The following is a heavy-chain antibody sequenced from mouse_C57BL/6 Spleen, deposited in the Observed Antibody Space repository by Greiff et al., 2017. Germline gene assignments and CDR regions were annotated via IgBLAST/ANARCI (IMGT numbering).Heavy chain of an antibody. V-gene: IGHV1-42*01. CDR2: INPSTGGT. Sequence: EVKLVESGPELVKPGASVKISCKASGYSFTGYYMNWVKQSPEKSLEWIGEINPSTGGTTYNQKFKAKATLAVDKSSSTAYMQLKSLTSEDSAVYYCARAKTGTREYYFDYWGQGTTLTVSS. CDR3: ARAKTGTREYYFDY. CDR1: GYSFTGYY. J-gene: IGHJ2*01. D-gene: IGHD4-1*01.